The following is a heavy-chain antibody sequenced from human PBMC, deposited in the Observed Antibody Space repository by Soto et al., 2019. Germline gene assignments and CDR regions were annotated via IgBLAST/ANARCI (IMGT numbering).Heavy chain of an antibody. D-gene: IGHD5-18*01. CDR2: IYYSGST. J-gene: IGHJ4*02. V-gene: IGHV4-59*01. Sequence: QVQLQESGPGLVKPSETLSLTCTVSGGSISSYYWSWIRQPPGKGLEWIGYIYYSGSTNYNPSLKSRVXXSXDXCKNQFSLTLSSVTAADTAVYYCASGRGYSYGSFDYWGQGTLVTVSS. CDR1: GGSISSYY. CDR3: ASGRGYSYGSFDY.